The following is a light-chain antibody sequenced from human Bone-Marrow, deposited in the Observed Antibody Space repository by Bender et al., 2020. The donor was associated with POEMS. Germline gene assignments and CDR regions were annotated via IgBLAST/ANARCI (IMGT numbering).Light chain of an antibody. CDR3: QSYDNSLGGWV. CDR1: SSNTGSGYD. CDR2: GYN. V-gene: IGLV1-40*01. Sequence: LTQPHSVSESPGKTVTISRTGSSSNTGSGYDINWYQHLPGTAPKLLIYGYNNRPSGVPDRFSGSKSGTSASLAITGLQAEDEGDYYCQSYDNSLGGWVFGGGTKLTVL. J-gene: IGLJ3*02.